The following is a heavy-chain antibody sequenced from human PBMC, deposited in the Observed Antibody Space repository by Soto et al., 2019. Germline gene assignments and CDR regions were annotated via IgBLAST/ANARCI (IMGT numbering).Heavy chain of an antibody. CDR2: IDFDGTTT. D-gene: IGHD3-22*01. CDR1: GFTFSKYW. CDR3: GRDYYEGGDKYYVDYGMDV. V-gene: IGHV3-74*01. Sequence: GGSLRLSCAASGFTFSKYWMHWVRQAPGKGPVWVSRIDFDGTTTNYADSVKGRFTTSRDNVKNTVYLQMNSVRAEDAAVYYCGRDYYEGGDKYYVDYGMDVWGQGTAVTVSS. J-gene: IGHJ6*02.